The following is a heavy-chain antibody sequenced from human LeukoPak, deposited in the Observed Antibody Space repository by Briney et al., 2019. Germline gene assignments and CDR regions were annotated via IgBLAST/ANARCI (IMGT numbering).Heavy chain of an antibody. D-gene: IGHD6-13*01. J-gene: IGHJ4*02. CDR2: IYPRDSDI. CDR1: GYSFTTYW. V-gene: IGHV5-51*01. CDR3: ARLLADTSTYYFDY. Sequence: GESLKISCKGSGYSFTTYWIAWVRQMPGKGLEWMGIIYPRDSDIRYSPPFQGQVTISADKSISTAYLQWNSLKASDTAMYYCARLLADTSTYYFDYWGQGTLVTVSS.